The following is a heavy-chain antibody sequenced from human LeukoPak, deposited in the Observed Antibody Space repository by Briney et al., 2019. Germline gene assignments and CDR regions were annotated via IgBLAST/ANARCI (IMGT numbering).Heavy chain of an antibody. D-gene: IGHD3-22*01. V-gene: IGHV7-4-1*02. CDR3: AIHPSDSSGYFSY. J-gene: IGHJ4*02. Sequence: ASVKVSCKASGYTFSSCAINWVRQAPGQGLGYMGWIDTKTGNPTYAQGFTGRFVFSLDTSVSTAYLQISSLKAEDTAVYYCAIHPSDSSGYFSYWGQGALVTVSS. CDR1: GYTFSSCA. CDR2: IDTKTGNP.